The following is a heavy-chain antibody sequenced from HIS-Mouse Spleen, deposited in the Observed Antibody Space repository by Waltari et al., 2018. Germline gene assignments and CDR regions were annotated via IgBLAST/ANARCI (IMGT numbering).Heavy chain of an antibody. CDR2: IYYSGST. CDR1: GCPISSSSYY. D-gene: IGHD6-13*01. Sequence: QLQLQESGPGLVKPSETLSLTCTVSGCPISSSSYYWGWIPQPPGKGVVWIGSIYYSGSTYYNPSLKSRVTISVDTSKNQFSLKLSSVTAADTAVYYCAREIPYSSSWYDWYFDLWGRGTLVTVSS. V-gene: IGHV4-39*07. CDR3: AREIPYSSSWYDWYFDL. J-gene: IGHJ2*01.